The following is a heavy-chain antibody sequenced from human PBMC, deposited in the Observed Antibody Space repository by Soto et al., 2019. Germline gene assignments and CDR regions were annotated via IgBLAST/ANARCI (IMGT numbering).Heavy chain of an antibody. Sequence: SLRLSCAASGFSFSSYGMHWVRQAPGKGLEWVAMISYDGTDEYYADSVKGRFTISRDNSKNAVYLQMNSLRAEDTAVYYCPQQESAWNDHFDYWGQAT. CDR3: PQQESAWNDHFDY. J-gene: IGHJ4*02. CDR2: ISYDGTDE. CDR1: GFSFSSYG. D-gene: IGHD1-1*01. V-gene: IGHV3-30*03.